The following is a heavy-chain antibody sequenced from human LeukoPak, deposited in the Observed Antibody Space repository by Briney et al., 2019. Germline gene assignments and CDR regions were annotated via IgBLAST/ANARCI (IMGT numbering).Heavy chain of an antibody. Sequence: GGSLRLSCAASGFTFSDAWMNWVRQAPGKGLEWVGRIKSRTYGGTTDYAAPVKGRFTISRDDSRNTLYLQMDSLKTEDTAVFYCTTDRDALRYWGQGTLVTVSS. CDR2: IKSRTYGGTT. D-gene: IGHD2-21*02. V-gene: IGHV3-15*07. CDR1: GFTFSDAW. J-gene: IGHJ4*02. CDR3: TTDRDALRY.